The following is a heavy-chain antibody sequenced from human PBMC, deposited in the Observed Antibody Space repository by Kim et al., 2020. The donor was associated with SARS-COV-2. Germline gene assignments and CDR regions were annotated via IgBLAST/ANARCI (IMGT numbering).Heavy chain of an antibody. J-gene: IGHJ4*02. D-gene: IGHD3-3*01. CDR3: TGLRFLVWTPSRYFDD. CDR1: GDSVSNVNYY. CDR2: ITHIGIT. Sequence: SETLSLTCTVSGDSVSNVNYYWSWIRQPPGKGLEWIGCITHIGITKYDPSLKSRAAISVDRSKNQLSLKLSSVTAADTAIYYCTGLRFLVWTPSRYFDDWGQGTLVTVSS. V-gene: IGHV4-61*01.